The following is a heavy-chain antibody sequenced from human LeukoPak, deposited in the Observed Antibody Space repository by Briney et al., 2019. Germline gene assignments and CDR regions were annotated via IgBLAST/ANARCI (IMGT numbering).Heavy chain of an antibody. Sequence: ASVKVSCKVSGYTLTELSMHWVRQAPGKRLEWMGGFDPEDGETIYAQKFQGRVTMTEDTSTDTACMELSSLRSEDTAVYYCAKIHHYDSSGYSLAFGYWGQGTLVTVSS. D-gene: IGHD3-22*01. CDR1: GYTLTELS. V-gene: IGHV1-24*01. CDR3: AKIHHYDSSGYSLAFGY. CDR2: FDPEDGET. J-gene: IGHJ4*02.